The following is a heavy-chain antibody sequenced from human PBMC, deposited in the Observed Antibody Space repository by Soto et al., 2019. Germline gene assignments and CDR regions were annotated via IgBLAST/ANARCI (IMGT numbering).Heavy chain of an antibody. CDR2: ISRSGVHI. D-gene: IGHD1-1*01. Sequence: GSLRLSCAASGFTFSTYSMNWVRQAPGKGLEWVSSISRSGVHIYYADSLKGRFTISRDNAENSLYLQMNNLRAEDTAVYYCARGLWNDMALNAFDIWGQGTMVTVSS. CDR1: GFTFSTYS. V-gene: IGHV3-21*01. J-gene: IGHJ3*02. CDR3: ARGLWNDMALNAFDI.